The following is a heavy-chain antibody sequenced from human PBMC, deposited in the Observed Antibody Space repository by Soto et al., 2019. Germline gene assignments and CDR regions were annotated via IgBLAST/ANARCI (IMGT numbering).Heavy chain of an antibody. D-gene: IGHD3-10*01. CDR3: AKDHYGSGSYHASLFDY. V-gene: IGHV3-43*01. CDR2: IMWDGCST. J-gene: IGHJ4*02. CDR1: GFTFDDYT. Sequence: EVQLVESGGAVVQPGGSLRLSCAASGFTFDDYTMHWVRQAPGKGLEWVALIMWDGCSTYYADSVKGRFTISRDNRQNSLYLQMTSLRTEDTALYYCAKDHYGSGSYHASLFDYWGQGTLVTVSS.